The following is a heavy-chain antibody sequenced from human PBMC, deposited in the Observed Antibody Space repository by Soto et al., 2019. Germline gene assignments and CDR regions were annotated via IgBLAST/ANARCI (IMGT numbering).Heavy chain of an antibody. J-gene: IGHJ3*01. CDR2: IDYSGST. CDR1: GDSISSNSYY. Sequence: QLQLQESGPGLVKPSETLSLTCTVSGDSISSNSYYWGWIRQTPGKGLEWIGSIDYSGSTYYNPSLPSLKGRVTIAVDTSKNHFSLTLPAVTAADPGVYYCARRQGGFPFDAWGQGTVVTVSS. V-gene: IGHV4-39*02. CDR3: ARRQGGFPFDA.